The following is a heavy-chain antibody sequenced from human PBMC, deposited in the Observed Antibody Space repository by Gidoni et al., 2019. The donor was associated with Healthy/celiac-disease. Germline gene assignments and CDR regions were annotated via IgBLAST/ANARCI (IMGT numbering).Heavy chain of an antibody. CDR2: ISYDGSNK. CDR1: GFTFSSYG. D-gene: IGHD3-16*02. V-gene: IGHV3-30*18. CDR3: AKDSEDYVWGSYRYPDY. J-gene: IGHJ4*02. Sequence: QVQLVESGGGVVQPGRSLRLSCAASGFTFSSYGMHWVRQAPGKGLEWVAVISYDGSNKYYADSVKGRFTISRDNSKNTLYLQMNSLRAEDTAVYYCAKDSEDYVWGSYRYPDYWGQGTLVTVSS.